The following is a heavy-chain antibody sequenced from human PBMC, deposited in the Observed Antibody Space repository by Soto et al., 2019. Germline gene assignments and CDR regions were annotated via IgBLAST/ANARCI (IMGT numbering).Heavy chain of an antibody. J-gene: IGHJ6*02. CDR2: IIPIFGTA. CDR3: ARSSVAATGLSGMDV. CDR1: GGTFSSYA. Sequence: SVKVSCKASGGTFSSYAISWVRQAPGQGLEWMGGIIPIFGTANYAQKFQGRVTITADESTSTAYMELSSLRSEDTAVYYCARSSVAATGLSGMDVWGRGTTVTVSS. V-gene: IGHV1-69*13. D-gene: IGHD2-15*01.